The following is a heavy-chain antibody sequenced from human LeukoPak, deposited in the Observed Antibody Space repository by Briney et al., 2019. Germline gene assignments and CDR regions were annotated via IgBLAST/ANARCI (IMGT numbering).Heavy chain of an antibody. CDR2: IWYDGSNK. D-gene: IGHD3-22*01. V-gene: IGHV3-33*01. CDR1: GFTFSSSG. J-gene: IGHJ5*02. Sequence: PGGSLRLSCAASGFTFSSSGMHWVRQAPGKGLEWVAVIWYDGSNKDYADSVKGRFTISRDNSKNTLYLQMDSLRAEDTAVYYCARSMYYYDSSGYYFDWFDPWGQGTLVTVSS. CDR3: ARSMYYYDSSGYYFDWFDP.